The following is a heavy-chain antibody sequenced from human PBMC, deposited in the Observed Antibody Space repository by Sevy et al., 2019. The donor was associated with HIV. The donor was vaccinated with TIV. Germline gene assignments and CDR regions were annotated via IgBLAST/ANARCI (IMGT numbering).Heavy chain of an antibody. CDR2: ISGSGRST. Sequence: GGSLRLSCAASGFTFSTYAMNWVRQAPGKGLEWVSSISGSGRSTYYADSVEGRLTISRDNSKNTLYLQMNSLRADDTAVYYCAKGYCSGGSCPRDYYYYGMDVWGQGTTVTVSS. CDR3: AKGYCSGGSCPRDYYYYGMDV. J-gene: IGHJ6*02. D-gene: IGHD2-15*01. CDR1: GFTFSTYA. V-gene: IGHV3-23*01.